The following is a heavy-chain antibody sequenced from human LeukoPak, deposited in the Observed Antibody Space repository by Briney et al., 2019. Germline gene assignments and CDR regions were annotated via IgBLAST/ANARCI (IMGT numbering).Heavy chain of an antibody. Sequence: ASVKVSCKASGFTFTSSAMQWVRQARGQRLEWIGWIVVGSGNTNYAQKFQERVTITRDMSTSTAYMELSSLRSEDTAVYYCAAGGYSGGWDLGYWGQGTLVTVSS. J-gene: IGHJ4*02. CDR3: AAGGYSGGWDLGY. CDR2: IVVGSGNT. V-gene: IGHV1-58*02. D-gene: IGHD6-19*01. CDR1: GFTFTSSA.